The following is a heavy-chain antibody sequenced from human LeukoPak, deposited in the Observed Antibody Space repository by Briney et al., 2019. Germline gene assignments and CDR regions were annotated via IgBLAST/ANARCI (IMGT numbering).Heavy chain of an antibody. Sequence: PGGSLRLSCAASGFTFSDYYMNWIRQAPGKGLEWVSYISSSGSTIYYADSVKGRFTISRDSAKNSLYLQMNSLRADDTAVYYCAGGDNYARFDYWGQGTLVTVSS. D-gene: IGHD2-2*01. J-gene: IGHJ4*02. CDR3: AGGDNYARFDY. CDR2: ISSSGSTI. V-gene: IGHV3-11*01. CDR1: GFTFSDYY.